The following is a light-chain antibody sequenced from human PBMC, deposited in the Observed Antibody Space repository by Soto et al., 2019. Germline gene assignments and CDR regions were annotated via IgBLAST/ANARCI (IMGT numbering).Light chain of an antibody. V-gene: IGKV1-5*01. CDR2: DAS. CDR1: QSVSAW. J-gene: IGKJ4*01. Sequence: DIHMTQSPSTLAASVGERGTISCRASQSVSAWLAWYQQKPGKAAKLLISDASSLKSGVPSRFSGSGYGTEFTLTISSLQPEDFATYYCQKYSSYSLNFGGGTKVDIK. CDR3: QKYSSYSLN.